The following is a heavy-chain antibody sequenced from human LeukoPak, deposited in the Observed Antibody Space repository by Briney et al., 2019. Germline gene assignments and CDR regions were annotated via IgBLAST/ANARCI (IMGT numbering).Heavy chain of an antibody. CDR2: ISAYNGNT. CDR1: GYTFTSYG. J-gene: IGHJ6*02. V-gene: IGHV1-18*01. D-gene: IGHD4-17*01. CDR3: AREEEDTVTRYYYYGMDV. Sequence: ASVKVSCKAPGYTFTSYGISWVRQAPGQGLEWMGWISAYNGNTNYAQKLQGRVTMTTDTSTSTAYMELRSLRSDDTAVYYCAREEEDTVTRYYYYGMDVWGQGTTVTVSS.